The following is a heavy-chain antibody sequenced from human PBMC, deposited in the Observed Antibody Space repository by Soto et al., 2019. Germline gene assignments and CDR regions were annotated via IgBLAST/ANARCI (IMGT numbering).Heavy chain of an antibody. J-gene: IGHJ6*02. D-gene: IGHD4-17*01. CDR3: AKDLQSYGDYDYYCYGIDV. V-gene: IGHV3-30*18. Sequence: QVQPVESGGGEVQPGRSLTLSCAASGFTFSTYGMHWVCQTPGKGLEWVAVISYDGTNKLYSDSVKGRFTISRDNFKNTLTLQMISLKVDDTAVYSCAKDLQSYGDYDYYCYGIDVWGLGTRVTVSS. CDR1: GFTFSTYG. CDR2: ISYDGTNK.